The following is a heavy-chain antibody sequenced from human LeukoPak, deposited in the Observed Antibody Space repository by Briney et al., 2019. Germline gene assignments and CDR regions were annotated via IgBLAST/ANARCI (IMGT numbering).Heavy chain of an antibody. J-gene: IGHJ4*02. D-gene: IGHD4-23*01. CDR3: AKERKLLPFDC. CDR2: ISSSSSTI. Sequence: PGGSLRLSCAASGFTFSSYSMNWVRQAPGKGLEWVSYISSSSSTIYYADSVKGRFTISRDNSKNTMYLQMNSLRYEDTAVYYCAKERKLLPFDCWGQGTLVTVSS. V-gene: IGHV3-48*02. CDR1: GFTFSSYS.